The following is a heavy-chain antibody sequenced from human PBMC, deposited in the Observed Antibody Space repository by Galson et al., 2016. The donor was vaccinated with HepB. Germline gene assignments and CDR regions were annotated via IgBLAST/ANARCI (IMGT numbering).Heavy chain of an antibody. D-gene: IGHD6-13*01. Sequence: SLRLSCAASGFSFSGHGMHWLRQAPGKGLEWVAAIWHDGTNENYAASVKGRFSISRDNSKSMLYLQMDSLRVEDIAVYYCARVRSSSWFDSWGQGTLVTVSS. CDR2: IWHDGTNE. J-gene: IGHJ5*01. V-gene: IGHV3-33*01. CDR1: GFSFSGHG. CDR3: ARVRSSSWFDS.